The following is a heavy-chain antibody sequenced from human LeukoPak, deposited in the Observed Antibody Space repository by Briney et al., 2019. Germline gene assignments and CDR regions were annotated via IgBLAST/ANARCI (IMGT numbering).Heavy chain of an antibody. CDR3: ARDPIGDRYFDY. CDR1: GGSISGYY. J-gene: IGHJ4*02. CDR2: IYTGGNTYTSGST. V-gene: IGHV4-4*09. Sequence: SETLSLTCTVSGGSISGYYWGWIRQPPGKGLEWIGFIYTGGNTYTSGSTNYNPSLESRVTISTDTSKNQFSLKLTSVTAADTAVYYCARDPIGDRYFDYWGQGTLVTVSS. D-gene: IGHD3-16*01.